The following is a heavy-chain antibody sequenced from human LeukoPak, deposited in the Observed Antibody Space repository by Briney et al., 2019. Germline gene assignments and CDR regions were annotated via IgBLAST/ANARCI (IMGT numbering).Heavy chain of an antibody. V-gene: IGHV1-46*01. D-gene: IGHD1-26*01. CDR3: ARDVVGATLDY. Sequence: GASVKVSCKASGYTFTNYDINWVRQATGQGLEWMGIINPSGGSTSYAQKFQGRVTMTRDMSTSTVYMELSSLRSEDTAVYYCARDVVGATLDYWGQGTLVTVSS. J-gene: IGHJ4*02. CDR1: GYTFTNYD. CDR2: INPSGGST.